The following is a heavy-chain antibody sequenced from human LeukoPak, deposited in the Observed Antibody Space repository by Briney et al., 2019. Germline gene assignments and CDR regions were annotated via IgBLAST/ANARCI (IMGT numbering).Heavy chain of an antibody. D-gene: IGHD5-12*01. V-gene: IGHV1-2*02. CDR3: ATTLVATILFDY. Sequence: ASVKVSCKASGYTFTGYYMHWVRQAPGQGLEWMGWINPNSGGTNYAQKFQGRVTMTRDTSISTAYMELSRLRSDDTAVYYCATTLVATILFDYWGQGTLVTVSS. J-gene: IGHJ4*02. CDR2: INPNSGGT. CDR1: GYTFTGYY.